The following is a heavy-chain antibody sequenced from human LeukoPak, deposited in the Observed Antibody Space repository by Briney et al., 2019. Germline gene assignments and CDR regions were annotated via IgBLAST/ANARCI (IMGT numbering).Heavy chain of an antibody. V-gene: IGHV3-23*01. J-gene: IGHJ4*02. CDR1: GFTFSSYA. CDR3: AKGDGQQVVRTPFDY. Sequence: PGGSLRLSCAGSGFTFSSYAMNWVRQAPGKGLEGVSAISSSGGTTYYADSVKGLFTISRDNSDNTLFLQMNSLRAEDTAIYCCAKGDGQQVVRTPFDYWRQGTLVTVSS. CDR2: ISSSGGTT. D-gene: IGHD6-13*01.